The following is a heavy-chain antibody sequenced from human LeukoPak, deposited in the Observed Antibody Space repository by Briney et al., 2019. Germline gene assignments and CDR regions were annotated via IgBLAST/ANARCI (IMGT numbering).Heavy chain of an antibody. J-gene: IGHJ5*01. V-gene: IGHV3-23*01. CDR2: ISSAGSST. CDR3: AKIYGSSAYFPDS. Sequence: GGSLRLSCAASGFTFSNYAMSWVRQAPGKELEWVSAISSAGSSTYYPDSVKGRFTISRGNSKFTVYLQMNGLRPEDTAVYYCAKIYGSSAYFPDSWGQGTLVTVSS. D-gene: IGHD3-22*01. CDR1: GFTFSNYA.